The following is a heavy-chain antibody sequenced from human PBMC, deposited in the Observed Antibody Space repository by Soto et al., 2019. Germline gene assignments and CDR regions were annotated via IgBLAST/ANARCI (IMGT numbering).Heavy chain of an antibody. CDR1: GFTFSSYA. Sequence: EVQLLESGGGLVQPGGSLRLSCAASGFTFSSYAMSWVRQAPGKGLEWVSAISGSGGSTYYADSVKGRFTISRDNSKNPLYLQKNSLRAEDTAGYYCSKVAIFGVVSGWFDPWGQGTPVTLSS. CDR3: SKVAIFGVVSGWFDP. CDR2: ISGSGGST. V-gene: IGHV3-23*01. D-gene: IGHD3-3*01. J-gene: IGHJ5*02.